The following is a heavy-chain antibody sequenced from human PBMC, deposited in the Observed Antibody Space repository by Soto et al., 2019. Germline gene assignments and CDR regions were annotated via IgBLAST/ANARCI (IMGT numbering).Heavy chain of an antibody. Sequence: SETLSLTCTVSGGSISSYYWSWIRQPPGKGLEWIGYIYYSGSTNYNPSLKSRVTISVDTSKNQFSLKLSSVTAADKAVYYCARTLIDSSGYYRELPYYFDYWGQGTLVTVSS. CDR1: GGSISSYY. CDR3: ARTLIDSSGYYRELPYYFDY. D-gene: IGHD3-22*01. J-gene: IGHJ4*02. V-gene: IGHV4-59*01. CDR2: IYYSGST.